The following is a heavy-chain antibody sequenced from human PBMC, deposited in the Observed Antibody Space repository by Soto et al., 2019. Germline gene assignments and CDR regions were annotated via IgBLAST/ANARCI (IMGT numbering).Heavy chain of an antibody. Sequence: TLSLTCSVSGDSISRIDYYWTWIRQHPEKGLEWIGNIYFRGNTYYSPSLESRLTISVDTSKNQFSLKLTSVTAADTAVYYCAREGGSYDSGGYLIRGAFDIWGQGTMVTVS. J-gene: IGHJ3*02. V-gene: IGHV4-31*03. CDR1: GDSISRIDYY. D-gene: IGHD3-22*01. CDR3: AREGGSYDSGGYLIRGAFDI. CDR2: IYFRGNT.